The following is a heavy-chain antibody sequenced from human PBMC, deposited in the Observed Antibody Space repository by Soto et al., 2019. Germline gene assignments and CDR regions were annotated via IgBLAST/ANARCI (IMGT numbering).Heavy chain of an antibody. CDR3: ASQQLVHYYYGMDV. CDR2: IYYSGST. V-gene: IGHV4-39*01. D-gene: IGHD6-13*01. Sequence: SETLSLTCTVSGCSISSGCYYWSWIRQHPGKGLEWIGYIYYSGSTYYNPSLKSRVTISVDTSKNQFSLKLSSVTAADTAVYYCASQQLVHYYYGMDVWGQGTTVTVSS. J-gene: IGHJ6*02. CDR1: GCSISSGCYY.